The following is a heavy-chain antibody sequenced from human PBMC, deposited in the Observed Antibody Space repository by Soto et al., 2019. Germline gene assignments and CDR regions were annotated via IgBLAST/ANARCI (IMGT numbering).Heavy chain of an antibody. J-gene: IGHJ4*02. CDR1: GFAVSSKY. CDR2: IYGGGTT. CDR3: VQATGWPGFDF. V-gene: IGHV3-53*01. D-gene: IGHD6-19*01. Sequence: EVQLVESGGGLIQPGGSLRLSCAASGFAVSSKYMTWVRQAPGKGLEWVSVIYGGGTTYYADSVKGRFTISRDTSKNTWDFQMGSLRAEDTAVYYCVQATGWPGFDFWGQGTLVTVSS.